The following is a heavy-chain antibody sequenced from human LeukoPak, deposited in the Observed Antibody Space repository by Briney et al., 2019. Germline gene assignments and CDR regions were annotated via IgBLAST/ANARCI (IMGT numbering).Heavy chain of an antibody. CDR1: GGSISSYF. D-gene: IGHD5-24*01. Sequence: SETLSLTCTVSGGSISSYFWNWIRQPAGKGLEWIGRIYTIGSTNYNPSLKSRVTISVDASKNQFSLKLTSVTAADTAVYYCASDRVEVDAFDIWGQGTMVTVSS. V-gene: IGHV4-4*07. J-gene: IGHJ3*02. CDR2: IYTIGST. CDR3: ASDRVEVDAFDI.